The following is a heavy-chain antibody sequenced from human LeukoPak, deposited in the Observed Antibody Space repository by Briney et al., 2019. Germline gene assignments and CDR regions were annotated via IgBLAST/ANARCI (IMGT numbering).Heavy chain of an antibody. D-gene: IGHD3-10*01. Sequence: SETLSLTCTVSGGSISSGSYYWSWIRQPAGKGLEWIGRIYTSGSTNYNPSLKSRVTISVDTSKNQFSLKLSSVTAADTAVYYCARDQWSFYFDYWGQGTLVTASS. CDR3: ARDQWSFYFDY. CDR2: IYTSGST. J-gene: IGHJ4*02. CDR1: GGSISSGSYY. V-gene: IGHV4-61*02.